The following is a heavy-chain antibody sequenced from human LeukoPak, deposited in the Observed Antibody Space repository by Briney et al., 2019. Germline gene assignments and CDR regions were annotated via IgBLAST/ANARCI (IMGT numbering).Heavy chain of an antibody. V-gene: IGHV3-23*01. CDR2: ISGSGGST. D-gene: IGHD5-18*01. Sequence: PGGSLRLSCAASGFTFSNYAMSWVRQAPGKGLEWVSVISGSGGSTYYADSVKGQFTIFRDNSKNTGYLQMNSLRADDTAVYYCAKGDTGMVRRYYFDYWGQGTLVTVSS. J-gene: IGHJ4*02. CDR1: GFTFSNYA. CDR3: AKGDTGMVRRYYFDY.